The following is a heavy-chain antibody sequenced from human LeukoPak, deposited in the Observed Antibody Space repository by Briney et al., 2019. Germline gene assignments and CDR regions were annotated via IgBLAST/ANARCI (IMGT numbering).Heavy chain of an antibody. V-gene: IGHV1-46*01. CDR2: INPSGDST. D-gene: IGHD3-16*01. CDR3: AKLATSDTGETY. CDR1: GYTFTINH. Sequence: ASVKVSCKASGYTFTINHIHWVRQAPGQGLEWMGGINPSGDSTTYAQNFQGRVTMTRDTSTSTVYMELRSLRSEDTAIYYCAKLATSDTGETYWGQGTLVTVSS. J-gene: IGHJ4*02.